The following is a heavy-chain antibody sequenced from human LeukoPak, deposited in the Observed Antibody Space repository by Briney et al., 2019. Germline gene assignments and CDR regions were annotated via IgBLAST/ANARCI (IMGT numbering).Heavy chain of an antibody. J-gene: IGHJ2*01. D-gene: IGHD6-13*01. CDR2: IYYSGST. Sequence: PSETLSLTCTVSGGSISSYYWSWIRQPPGKGLEWIGYIYYSGSTNYNPSLKSRVTISVDTSKNQFSLKLSSVTAADTAVYYCARLIRIAAAGPADYWYFDLWGRGTLVTVSS. CDR1: GGSISSYY. V-gene: IGHV4-59*08. CDR3: ARLIRIAAAGPADYWYFDL.